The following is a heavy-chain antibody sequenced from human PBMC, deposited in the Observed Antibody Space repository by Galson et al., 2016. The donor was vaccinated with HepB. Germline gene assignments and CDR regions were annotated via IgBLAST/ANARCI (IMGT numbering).Heavy chain of an antibody. J-gene: IGHJ4*02. CDR1: FNSYG. V-gene: IGHV3-23*01. Sequence: FNSYGMSWVRQAPGKGLEWVSSISGSGVYTSYADSVKGRFTISRDNSKTTVHLQMDSLRAEDTAVYYCAKNRYDYGPLDYWGQGTLVTVSS. CDR3: AKNRYDYGPLDY. D-gene: IGHD4/OR15-4a*01. CDR2: ISGSGVYT.